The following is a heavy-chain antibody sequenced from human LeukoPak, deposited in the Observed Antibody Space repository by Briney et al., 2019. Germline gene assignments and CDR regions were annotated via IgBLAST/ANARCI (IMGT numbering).Heavy chain of an antibody. CDR1: GGSFSGYY. CDR3: ARGPASVVAPSYYFDY. D-gene: IGHD2-15*01. CDR2: INHSGST. Sequence: SETLPLTCAVYGGSFSGYYWSWIRQPPGKGLEWIGEINHSGSTNYNPSLKSRVTISVDTSKNQFSLKLSSVTAADTAVYYCARGPASVVAPSYYFDYWGQGTLVTVSP. J-gene: IGHJ4*02. V-gene: IGHV4-34*01.